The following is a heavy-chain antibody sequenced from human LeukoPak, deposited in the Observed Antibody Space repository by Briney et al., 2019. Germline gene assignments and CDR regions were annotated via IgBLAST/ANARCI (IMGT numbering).Heavy chain of an antibody. D-gene: IGHD2-8*01. CDR2: ISGGGSST. V-gene: IGHV3-23*01. CDR3: RQKDNTNYYDY. J-gene: IGHJ4*02. Sequence: GGSLRLSCAASGFTFSNYAMSWVRQAPGKGLEWVSAISGGGSSTYCADSVKGRFIISRDNSKNTLYLQMNSLRAEDTAVYYCRQKDNTNYYDYWGQGTLVTVSS. CDR1: GFTFSNYA.